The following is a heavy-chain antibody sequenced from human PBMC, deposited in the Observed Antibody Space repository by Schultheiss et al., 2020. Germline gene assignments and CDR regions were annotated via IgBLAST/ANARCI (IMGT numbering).Heavy chain of an antibody. V-gene: IGHV3-49*04. CDR2: IRSKAYGGTT. J-gene: IGHJ6*02. Sequence: GGSLRLSCAASGFTFSSYGMHWVRQAPGKGLEWVGFIRSKAYGGTTEYAASVKGRFTISRDDSKNTAYLQMNSLKTEDTAVFYCGRGGTRDHRSGIDVWGQGTTVTVSS. D-gene: IGHD1-14*01. CDR1: GFTFSSYG. CDR3: GRGGTRDHRSGIDV.